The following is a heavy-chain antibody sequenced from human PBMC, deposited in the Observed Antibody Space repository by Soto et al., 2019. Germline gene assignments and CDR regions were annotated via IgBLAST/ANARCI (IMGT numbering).Heavy chain of an antibody. J-gene: IGHJ1*01. CDR3: VRDGGYFGEAFQH. Sequence: QVQLVESGGGVVQPGRSLRLSCAVSGFIFHNYGFHWVRQAPGKGLEWVAVMFYDGVSAFYTDSVRGRFTVSRDTTNRTLILQMAKLTAEDTAVYYCVRDGGYFGEAFQHWGQGTLVTVSS. CDR1: GFIFHNYG. D-gene: IGHD3-10*01. V-gene: IGHV3-33*01. CDR2: MFYDGVSA.